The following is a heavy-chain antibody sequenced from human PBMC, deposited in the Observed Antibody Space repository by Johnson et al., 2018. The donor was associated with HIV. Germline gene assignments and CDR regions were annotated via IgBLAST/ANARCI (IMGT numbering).Heavy chain of an antibody. J-gene: IGHJ3*02. CDR3: AREGRHYYDSIGHAFDI. CDR2: INWNGGDT. D-gene: IGHD3-22*01. V-gene: IGHV3-74*01. Sequence: VLLVESGGGLVQPGGSLRLSCGASGFTFSDHWMQWVRQVPGKGLVWVSVINWNGGDTGYAASVKGSFTLSSDNAKNSLYLQMNSLRAEDTAVYYCAREGRHYYDSIGHAFDIWGQGTMVTVSS. CDR1: GFTFSDHW.